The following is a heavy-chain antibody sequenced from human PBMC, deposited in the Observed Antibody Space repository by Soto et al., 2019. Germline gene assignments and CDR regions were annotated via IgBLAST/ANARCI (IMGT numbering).Heavy chain of an antibody. Sequence: KQSQTLSLTCAVYGGSFSGYYWSWIRQPPGKGLEWIGEINHSGSTNYNPSLKSRVTISVDTSKNQFSLKLSSVTAADTAVYYCARGGDGPSTAWEYYYYMDVWGKGTTVTVSS. V-gene: IGHV4-34*01. CDR3: ARGGDGPSTAWEYYYYMDV. CDR2: INHSGST. D-gene: IGHD1-26*01. J-gene: IGHJ6*03. CDR1: GGSFSGYY.